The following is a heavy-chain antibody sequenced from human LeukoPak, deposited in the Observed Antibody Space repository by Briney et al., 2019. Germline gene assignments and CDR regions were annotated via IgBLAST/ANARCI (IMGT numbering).Heavy chain of an antibody. Sequence: GGSLRLSSAASGFTFDDYGMSWVRQAPGKGLEWGSGINWNGVSTSYVDSVKGRFTISRDNAKNSLYLQMNSLRAEDTALYYCARALSNYVDYHYYYYMDVWGKGTTVTVSS. CDR2: INWNGVST. CDR1: GFTFDDYG. V-gene: IGHV3-20*03. J-gene: IGHJ6*03. CDR3: ARALSNYVDYHYYYYMDV. D-gene: IGHD4-11*01.